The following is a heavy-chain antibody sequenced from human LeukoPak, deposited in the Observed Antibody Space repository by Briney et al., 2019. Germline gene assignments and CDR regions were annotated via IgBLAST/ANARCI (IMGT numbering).Heavy chain of an antibody. D-gene: IGHD5-12*01. Sequence: PSETLSLTCTVSGGSISSSSYYWGWIRQPPGKGLEWIGYIYYSGSTYYNPSLKSRVTISVDTSKNQFSLKLSSVTAADTAVYYCARVAHIVATILDYWGQGTLVTVSS. CDR3: ARVAHIVATILDY. J-gene: IGHJ4*02. CDR2: IYYSGST. V-gene: IGHV4-30-4*08. CDR1: GGSISSSSYY.